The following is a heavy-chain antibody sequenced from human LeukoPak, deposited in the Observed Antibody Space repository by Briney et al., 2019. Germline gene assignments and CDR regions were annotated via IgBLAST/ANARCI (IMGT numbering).Heavy chain of an antibody. CDR1: GFTFDDYG. V-gene: IGHV3-20*04. CDR2: TNWNGGKT. D-gene: IGHD6-13*01. Sequence: GGSLRLSCAASGFTFDDYGMSWVRQAPGKGLEWVSGTNWNGGKTGYADSVKGRFTISRDNSKNTLYLQMNSLRAEDTAVYYCAKDFRQQPHYFDYWGQGTLVTVSS. J-gene: IGHJ4*02. CDR3: AKDFRQQPHYFDY.